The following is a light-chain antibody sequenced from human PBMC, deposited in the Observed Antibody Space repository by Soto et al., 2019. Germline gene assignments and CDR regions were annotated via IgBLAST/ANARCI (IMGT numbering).Light chain of an antibody. CDR2: DVS. J-gene: IGLJ2*01. CDR3: SSYTSSSTLGVV. Sequence: QSVLTQPASVSGSPGQSITISCTGTSSDVVGYNYVSWYQQHPGKAPKLMIYDVSNRPSGVSNRFSGSKSGNTASLTISGLQAEDEADYYCSSYTSSSTLGVVFGGGTQLTVL. CDR1: SSDVVGYNY. V-gene: IGLV2-14*01.